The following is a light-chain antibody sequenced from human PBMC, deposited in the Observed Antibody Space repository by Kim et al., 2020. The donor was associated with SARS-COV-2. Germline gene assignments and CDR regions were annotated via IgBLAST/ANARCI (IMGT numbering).Light chain of an antibody. J-gene: IGLJ2*01. CDR3: ASRDSSGDRVV. CDR1: SLIDYY. V-gene: IGLV3-19*01. Sequence: VGHTVRITCQGASLIDYYASWYRQRAGQAPLLVAYGKNNRPSGIPGRFSASNSRNTASLTITGAQAEDEADYYCASRDSSGDRVVFGGGTQLTVL. CDR2: GKN.